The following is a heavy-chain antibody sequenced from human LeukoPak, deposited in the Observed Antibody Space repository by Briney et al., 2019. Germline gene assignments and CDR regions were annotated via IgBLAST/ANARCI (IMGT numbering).Heavy chain of an antibody. D-gene: IGHD2-8*01. CDR1: GGSISSGGYY. J-gene: IGHJ4*02. Sequence: SETLSLTCTVSGGSISSGGYYWSWIRQPPGKGLEWIGYIYHSGSTYYNPSLKSRVTISVDRSKNQFSLKLSSVTAADTAVYYCARDGAGGRTIDYWGQGTLVTVSS. CDR3: ARDGAGGRTIDY. V-gene: IGHV4-30-2*01. CDR2: IYHSGST.